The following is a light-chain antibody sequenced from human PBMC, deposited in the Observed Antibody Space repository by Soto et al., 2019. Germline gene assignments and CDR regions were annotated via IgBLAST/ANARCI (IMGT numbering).Light chain of an antibody. Sequence: DIQMTQSPSSLSASVGDRVTITCQASQDISEYLNWFQHKPGPAPKLLIYGASNLEAGVPSRFSGSGSGTDFTFTISSLQPEDIATYYCQQYDNVPYTFGQGTKLEI. CDR3: QQYDNVPYT. V-gene: IGKV1-33*01. CDR1: QDISEY. J-gene: IGKJ2*01. CDR2: GAS.